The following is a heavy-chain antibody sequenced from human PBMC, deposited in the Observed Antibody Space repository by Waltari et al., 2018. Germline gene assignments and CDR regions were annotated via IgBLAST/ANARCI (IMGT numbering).Heavy chain of an antibody. D-gene: IGHD3-22*01. CDR3: ARGGPYDSSGYPLASFDY. CDR1: GGTFSSYA. CDR2: IRLVFRTA. Sequence: QVQLVQSGAEVKKPGSSVKVSCKASGGTFSSYAISWVRRAPGQGLEWMGGIRLVFRTATYAQKFQGRVTITADESTSPAYMELSSLRSEDTAVYYCARGGPYDSSGYPLASFDYWGQGTLVTVSS. J-gene: IGHJ4*02. V-gene: IGHV1-69*01.